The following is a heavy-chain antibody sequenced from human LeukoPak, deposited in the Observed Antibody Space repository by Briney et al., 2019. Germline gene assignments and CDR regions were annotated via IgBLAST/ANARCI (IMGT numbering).Heavy chain of an antibody. CDR3: ARDPHGYGDYYFDY. V-gene: IGHV4-34*01. Sequence: SETLSLTCAVYGGSFSGYYWSWIRQPPGKGLEWIGEINHSGSTNYNPSLKSRVTMSVDTSKNQFSLKLSSVTAADTAVYYCARDPHGYGDYYFDYWGQGTLVTASS. J-gene: IGHJ4*02. CDR2: INHSGST. CDR1: GGSFSGYY. D-gene: IGHD4-17*01.